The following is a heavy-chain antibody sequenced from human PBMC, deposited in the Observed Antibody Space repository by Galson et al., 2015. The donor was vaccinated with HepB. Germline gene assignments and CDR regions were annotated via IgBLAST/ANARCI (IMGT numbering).Heavy chain of an antibody. CDR3: AREVDTAMVTGAFDI. V-gene: IGHV1-69*13. D-gene: IGHD5-18*01. J-gene: IGHJ3*02. CDR1: GGTFSSYA. CDR2: IIPIFGTA. Sequence: SVKVSCKASGGTFSSYAISWVRQAPGQGLEWMGGIIPIFGTANYAQKFQGRVTITADESTSTAYMELSRLRSDDTAVYYCAREVDTAMVTGAFDIWGQGTMVTVSS.